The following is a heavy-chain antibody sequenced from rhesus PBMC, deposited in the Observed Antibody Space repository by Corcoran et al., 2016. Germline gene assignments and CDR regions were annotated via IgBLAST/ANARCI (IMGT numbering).Heavy chain of an antibody. J-gene: IGHJ4*01. CDR2: VDHDDVGA. CDR1: GYTFTDYS. D-gene: IGHD3-34*01. V-gene: IGHV1-111*02. CDR3: ATDVGDYSY. Sequence: EVQLVQSGAEVKMPGASVKISCKASGYTFTDYSLHWVRQAPGKGLEWEGRVDHDDVGAIHGQEFQDRDTSTADTSRDTADMGLSRLRSEDTAGYYCATDVGDYSYWGQGVLVTVSS.